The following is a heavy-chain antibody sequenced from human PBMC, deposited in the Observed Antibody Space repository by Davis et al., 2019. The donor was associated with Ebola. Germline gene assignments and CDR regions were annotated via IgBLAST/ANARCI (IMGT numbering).Heavy chain of an antibody. Sequence: GESLKISCAASGFTFSGSAMHWVRQASGKGLEWVGRIRSKANSYATAYAASVKGRFTISRDDSKNTAYLQMNSLKTEDTAVYYCTTTIFGVVDCWGQGTLVTVSS. CDR2: IRSKANSYAT. CDR1: GFTFSGSA. CDR3: TTTIFGVVDC. V-gene: IGHV3-73*01. J-gene: IGHJ4*02. D-gene: IGHD3-3*01.